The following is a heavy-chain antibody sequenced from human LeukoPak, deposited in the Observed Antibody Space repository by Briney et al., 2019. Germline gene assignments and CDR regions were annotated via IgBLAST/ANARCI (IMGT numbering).Heavy chain of an antibody. D-gene: IGHD2-15*01. J-gene: IGHJ6*04. CDR3: ARDVVVAAIYSGMDV. V-gene: IGHV3-53*01. CDR1: GFTVSSNY. Sequence: GGSLRLSCAASGFTVSSNYMSWVRQAPGKGLEWVSVIYSGGSTYYADSVKGRFTISRDNSKNTLYLQMNSLRAEDTAVYYCARDVVVAAIYSGMDVWGKGTTVPVSS. CDR2: IYSGGST.